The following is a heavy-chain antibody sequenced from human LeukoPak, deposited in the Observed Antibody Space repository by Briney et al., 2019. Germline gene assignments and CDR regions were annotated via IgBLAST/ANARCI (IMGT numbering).Heavy chain of an antibody. CDR3: AKDKGSVVTAILGLDY. Sequence: GGSLRLSCAASGFTFSSYGMHWVRQAPGKGLEWVAVISYDGSNKYYADSVKGRFTISRDNSKNTLYLQMNSLRAEDTAVYYCAKDKGSVVTAILGLDYWGQGTLVTVSS. CDR1: GFTFSSYG. CDR2: ISYDGSNK. V-gene: IGHV3-30*18. D-gene: IGHD2-21*02. J-gene: IGHJ4*02.